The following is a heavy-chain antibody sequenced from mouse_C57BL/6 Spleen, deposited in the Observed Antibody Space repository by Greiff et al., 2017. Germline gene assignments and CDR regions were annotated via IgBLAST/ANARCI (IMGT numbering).Heavy chain of an antibody. CDR2: IYPRSGNT. V-gene: IGHV1-81*01. J-gene: IGHJ4*01. CDR1: GYTFTSYG. Sequence: QVQLQQSGAELARPGASVKLSCKASGYTFTSYGISWVKQRTGQGLEWIGEIYPRSGNTYYNEKFKGKATLTADKSSSTAYMELRRLTSEDSAVYFCARGYDYDVDYYAMDYWGQGTSVTVSS. CDR3: ARGYDYDVDYYAMDY. D-gene: IGHD2-4*01.